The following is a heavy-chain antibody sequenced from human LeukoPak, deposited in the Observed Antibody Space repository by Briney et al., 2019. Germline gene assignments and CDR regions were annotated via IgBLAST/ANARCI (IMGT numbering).Heavy chain of an antibody. V-gene: IGHV3-23*01. D-gene: IGHD2-2*01. J-gene: IGHJ6*02. CDR3: AKDGGEPAALGSYYYGMDV. CDR2: ISGSGGST. Sequence: PGRSLRLSCAASGFTVSSNYMSWVRQAPGKGLEWVSAISGSGGSTYYADPVKGRFTISRDNSKDTLYLQMNSLRAEDTAVYYCAKDGGEPAALGSYYYGMDVWGQGTTVTVSS. CDR1: GFTVSSNY.